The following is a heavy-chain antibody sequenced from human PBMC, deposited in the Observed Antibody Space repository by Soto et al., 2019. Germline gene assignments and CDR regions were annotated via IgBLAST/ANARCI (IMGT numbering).Heavy chain of an antibody. CDR1: GFTYTGYF. CDR2: INPNSGDT. Sequence: ASVKVSCKASGFTYTGYFIHWVRRAPGQGLEWMGWINPNSGDTNYAQKFQGRVTMTRDTSINTAYMELSRLRSDDTAVYYCARVRTYYESSGPLDYWGQGALVTVYS. CDR3: ARVRTYYESSGPLDY. V-gene: IGHV1-2*02. J-gene: IGHJ4*02. D-gene: IGHD3-22*01.